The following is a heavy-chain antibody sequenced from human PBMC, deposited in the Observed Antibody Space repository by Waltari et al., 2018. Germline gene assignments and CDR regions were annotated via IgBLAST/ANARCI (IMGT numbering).Heavy chain of an antibody. CDR1: GFTFSSYS. CDR2: ISRSTTYI. V-gene: IGHV3-21*01. CDR3: ARGEAVAGTLGFDY. J-gene: IGHJ4*02. Sequence: EVQLVESGGGLVKPGGSLRLSCAASGFTFSSYSLNWVRQAPGKGLEWVSSISRSTTYISYADSVKGRFTISRDNAETSLYLQMNSLRDEDTAVYYCARGEAVAGTLGFDYWGQGTLVTVSS. D-gene: IGHD6-19*01.